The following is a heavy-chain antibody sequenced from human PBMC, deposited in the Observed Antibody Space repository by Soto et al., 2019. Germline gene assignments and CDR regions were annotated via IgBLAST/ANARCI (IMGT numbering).Heavy chain of an antibody. CDR3: ARGFFPGYGDYVSAFDI. J-gene: IGHJ3*02. CDR1: GFTFSNAW. V-gene: IGHV3-15*07. Sequence: PGGSLRLSCAASGFTFSNAWMNWVRQAPGKGLEWVGRIKSKTDGGTTDYAAPVKGRFTISRDDSKNTLYLQMNSLKTEDTAVYYCARGFFPGYGDYVSAFDIWGQGTMVTVSS. D-gene: IGHD4-17*01. CDR2: IKSKTDGGTT.